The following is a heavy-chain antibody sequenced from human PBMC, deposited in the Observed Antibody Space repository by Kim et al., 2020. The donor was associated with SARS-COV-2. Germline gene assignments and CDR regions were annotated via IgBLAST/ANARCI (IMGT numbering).Heavy chain of an antibody. Sequence: GSVKQYVGSVKGRFTISRDNAKNSVDLQMNSLRAEDTAVYYCALGDWFDYWGQGTLVAVSS. J-gene: IGHJ4*02. CDR2: GSVK. D-gene: IGHD2-21*01. CDR3: ALGDWFDY. V-gene: IGHV3-7*03.